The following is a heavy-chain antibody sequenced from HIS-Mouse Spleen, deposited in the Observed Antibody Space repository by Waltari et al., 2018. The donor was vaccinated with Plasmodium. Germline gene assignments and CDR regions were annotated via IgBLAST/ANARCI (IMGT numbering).Heavy chain of an antibody. D-gene: IGHD1-26*01. V-gene: IGHV3-30-3*01. CDR1: GFTFSSYA. Sequence: QVQLVESGGGVVQPGRSLRLSCAASGFTFSSYAMHWVRPAPGKGLEWVAVISYDGSNKYYADSVKGRFTISRDNSKNTLYLQMNSLRAEDTAVYYCARGSRGLYSGSYFDYWGQGTLVTVSS. J-gene: IGHJ4*02. CDR2: ISYDGSNK. CDR3: ARGSRGLYSGSYFDY.